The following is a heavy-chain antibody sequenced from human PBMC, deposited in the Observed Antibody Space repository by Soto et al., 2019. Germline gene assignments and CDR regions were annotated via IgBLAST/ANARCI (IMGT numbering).Heavy chain of an antibody. D-gene: IGHD3-22*01. CDR2: ISPYNGDT. CDR1: GYTFTSYG. Sequence: ASVKVSCKASGYTFTSYGISWVRQAPGQGLEWMGWISPYNGDTNYAQKLQGRVTMTTDTSTSTAYMELRSLRSDDTAVYYCARVRKIEVAKRNPYYVMDVWGQGTAVTVSS. V-gene: IGHV1-18*01. CDR3: ARVRKIEVAKRNPYYVMDV. J-gene: IGHJ6*02.